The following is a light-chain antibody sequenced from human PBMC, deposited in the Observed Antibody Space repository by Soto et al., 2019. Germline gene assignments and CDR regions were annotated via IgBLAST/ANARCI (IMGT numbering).Light chain of an antibody. CDR1: QSVSNNY. V-gene: IGKV3-20*01. J-gene: IGKJ5*01. Sequence: EIVLTQSPGTLSLSPGERATLSCMASQSVSNNYVAWYQQKPGQAPRLLIYGASSRATGIPDRFSGSVSGTDFTLTITRLEPEDFAVFYCQQYGSSEIIFGQGTRLEIK. CDR2: GAS. CDR3: QQYGSSEII.